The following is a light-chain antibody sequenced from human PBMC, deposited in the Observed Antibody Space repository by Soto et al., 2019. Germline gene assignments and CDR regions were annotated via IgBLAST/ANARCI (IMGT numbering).Light chain of an antibody. CDR2: EVS. CDR3: SSRSGSGAPCV. CDR1: SSDVGGYNY. J-gene: IGLJ2*01. V-gene: IGLV2-14*01. Sequence: QSALTQPASVSGSPGQSITISCTGTSSDVGGYNYVSWYQHHPGKAPKLIIYEVSNRPSGVSNRLSGSKSANTASLTISGLQAEDEADYYCSSRSGSGAPCVFGGGTKLTVL.